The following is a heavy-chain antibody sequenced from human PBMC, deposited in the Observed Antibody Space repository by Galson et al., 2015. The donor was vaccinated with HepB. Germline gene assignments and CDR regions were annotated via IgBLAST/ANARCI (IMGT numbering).Heavy chain of an antibody. CDR2: IKQDGSEK. V-gene: IGHV3-7*01. CDR3: ARDRLYYYDSSGYST. J-gene: IGHJ5*02. D-gene: IGHD3-22*01. Sequence: SLRLSCAASGFTFSSYWMSWVRQAPGKGLEWVANIKQDGSEKYYVDSVKGRFTISRDNAKNSLYLQMNSLRAEDTAVYYCARDRLYYYDSSGYSTWGQGTLVTVSS. CDR1: GFTFSSYW.